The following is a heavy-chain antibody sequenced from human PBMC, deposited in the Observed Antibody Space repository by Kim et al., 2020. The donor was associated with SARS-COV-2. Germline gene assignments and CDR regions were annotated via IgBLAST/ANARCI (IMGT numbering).Heavy chain of an antibody. CDR2: ITSGSSYI. D-gene: IGHD2-15*01. J-gene: IGHJ6*02. CDR1: GFTFSMYS. V-gene: IGHV3-21*01. CDR3: ARYAYCSGGTCYPYYYSMDV. Sequence: GGSLRLSCAASGFTFSMYSMTWVRQAPGKGLEWVSSITSGSSYIYYGDSVKGRITISRDNAKNSLYLQMNSLRAEDTAVYYCARYAYCSGGTCYPYYYSMDVWNQGPTVTVSS.